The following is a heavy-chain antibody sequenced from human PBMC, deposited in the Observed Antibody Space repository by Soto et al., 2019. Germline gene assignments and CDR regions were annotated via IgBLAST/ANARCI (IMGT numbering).Heavy chain of an antibody. J-gene: IGHJ4*02. V-gene: IGHV3-23*01. D-gene: IGHD6-19*01. CDR1: GFTFSRYA. CDR3: AKVTVAVAGTKKFFDY. Sequence: PGGSLRLPCAASGFTFSRYAMRWVRQAPGQGLEWVSGISGSGGSTYYADSVKGRFTISRDNSKNTLYLQMNSLRAEDTAVYYCAKVTVAVAGTKKFFDYWGQGTQVTVSS. CDR2: ISGSGGST.